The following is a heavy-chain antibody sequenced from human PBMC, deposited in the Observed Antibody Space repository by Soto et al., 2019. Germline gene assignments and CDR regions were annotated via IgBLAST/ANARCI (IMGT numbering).Heavy chain of an antibody. Sequence: ESLKISCKGSGYSFTSYWIGWVRQMPGKGLEWMGIIYPGDSDTRYSPSFQGQVTISADKSISTAYLQWSSLKASDTAMYYCARRRKADIAVVPAANYGMDVWGQGTTVTVSS. D-gene: IGHD2-2*01. J-gene: IGHJ6*02. CDR1: GYSFTSYW. CDR2: IYPGDSDT. CDR3: ARRRKADIAVVPAANYGMDV. V-gene: IGHV5-51*01.